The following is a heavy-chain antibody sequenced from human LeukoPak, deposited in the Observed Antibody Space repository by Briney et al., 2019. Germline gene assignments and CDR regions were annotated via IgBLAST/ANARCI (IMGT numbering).Heavy chain of an antibody. V-gene: IGHV4-31*03. CDR1: GGSISSGGYY. D-gene: IGHD5-18*01. CDR3: ARAKPDTAMVTSEDY. CDR2: IYYSGST. J-gene: IGHJ4*02. Sequence: TLSLTFTVSGGSISSGGYYWSWIRQHPGKGLEWIGYIYYSGSTYYNPSLKSRVTISVDTSKNQFSLKLSSVTAADTAVYYCARAKPDTAMVTSEDYWGQGTLVTVSS.